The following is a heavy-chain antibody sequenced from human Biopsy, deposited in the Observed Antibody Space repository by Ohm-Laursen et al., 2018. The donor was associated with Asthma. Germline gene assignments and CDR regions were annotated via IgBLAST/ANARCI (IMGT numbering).Heavy chain of an antibody. CDR1: GFSFNSYG. V-gene: IGHV3-74*01. D-gene: IGHD6-19*01. Sequence: SLRLSCAASGFSFNSYGMHWVRQAPGKGLVWVSRINSDGSSTSYADSVKGRFTISRDNAKNTLYLQMNSLRAEDTAVYYCARESSVAGSSDFDYWGQGTLVTVSS. CDR3: ARESSVAGSSDFDY. CDR2: INSDGSST. J-gene: IGHJ4*02.